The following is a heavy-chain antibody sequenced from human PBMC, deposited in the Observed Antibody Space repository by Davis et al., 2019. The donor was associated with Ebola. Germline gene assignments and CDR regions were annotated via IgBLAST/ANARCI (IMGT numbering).Heavy chain of an antibody. D-gene: IGHD3-22*01. Sequence: PGGSLRLSCVVSGFTFSNYWMSWVRQAPGKGLEWVANIKQDGSEKYYVDSVKGRFTISRDNAKNSLYLQMDSLRAEDTAVYYCAREVRHYYDRRTDGPRDHWGQGTLVTVSS. CDR2: IKQDGSEK. J-gene: IGHJ4*02. CDR1: GFTFSNYW. V-gene: IGHV3-7*01. CDR3: AREVRHYYDRRTDGPRDH.